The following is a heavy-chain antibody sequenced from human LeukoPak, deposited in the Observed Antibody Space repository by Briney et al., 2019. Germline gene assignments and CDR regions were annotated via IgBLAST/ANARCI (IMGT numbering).Heavy chain of an antibody. D-gene: IGHD6-13*01. CDR1: GFTFSSYA. Sequence: GGSLRLSCAASGFTFSSYAMSWVRQAPGKGLEWVSAISGSGGSTYYADSVEGRFTISRDNSKNTLYLQMNSLRAEDTAVYYCARAYSSSWYDYWGQGTLVTVSS. J-gene: IGHJ4*02. CDR3: ARAYSSSWYDY. V-gene: IGHV3-23*01. CDR2: ISGSGGST.